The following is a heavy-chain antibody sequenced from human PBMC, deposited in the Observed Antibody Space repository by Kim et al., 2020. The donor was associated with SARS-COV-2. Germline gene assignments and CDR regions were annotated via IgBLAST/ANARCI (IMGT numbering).Heavy chain of an antibody. CDR1: GYTFTSYA. J-gene: IGHJ5*02. CDR2: INAGNGNT. V-gene: IGHV1-3*01. CDR3: ARGLWFGELFGWFDP. Sequence: ASVKVSCKASGYTFTSYAMHWVRQAPGQRLEWMGWINAGNGNTKYSQKFQGRVTITRDTSASTAYMELSSLRSEDTAVYYCARGLWFGELFGWFDPWGQGTLVTVSS. D-gene: IGHD3-10*01.